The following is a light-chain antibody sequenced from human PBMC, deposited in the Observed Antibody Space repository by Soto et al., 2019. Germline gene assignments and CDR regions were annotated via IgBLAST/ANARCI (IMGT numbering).Light chain of an antibody. V-gene: IGKV1-5*03. Sequence: DIQMSQSPSTLSPSVGDRVTISCRASQSISNWLAWYQQKPGEAPELLIYRASNLQSGVPSRFSGSGSGTEFTLTISSLHTDDFAIYYCQQYHRYPYSFGPGTKLEI. J-gene: IGKJ2*01. CDR1: QSISNW. CDR2: RAS. CDR3: QQYHRYPYS.